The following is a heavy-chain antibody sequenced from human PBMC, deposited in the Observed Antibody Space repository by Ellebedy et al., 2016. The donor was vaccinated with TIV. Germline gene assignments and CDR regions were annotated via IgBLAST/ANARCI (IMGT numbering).Heavy chain of an antibody. Sequence: MPSETLSLTCSVSGGSFSRYYWSWIRQPPGKGLEWIGYIYYSGSSNYNYSLGSRVTITVDTSKKQFSLILSSVTAADTAVYYCARTRMVLGVKPAYFDSWGQGTLVTVSS. V-gene: IGHV4-59*01. J-gene: IGHJ4*02. CDR3: ARTRMVLGVKPAYFDS. D-gene: IGHD3-10*01. CDR1: GGSFSRYY. CDR2: IYYSGSS.